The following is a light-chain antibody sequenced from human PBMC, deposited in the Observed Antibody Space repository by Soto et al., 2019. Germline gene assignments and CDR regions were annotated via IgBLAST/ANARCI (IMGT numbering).Light chain of an antibody. CDR2: GAS. V-gene: IGKV3-15*01. CDR1: QSVGSN. J-gene: IGKJ4*01. CDR3: QQYNTWPPAT. Sequence: EIVMTQSPATLSVSPGERATLSCRASQSVGSNLAWYQQTPGQAPRLLIYGASTRATGIPARFSGSGSGTEFTLIISSLQSEDFAVYYCQQYNTWPPATFGGGTKVEIK.